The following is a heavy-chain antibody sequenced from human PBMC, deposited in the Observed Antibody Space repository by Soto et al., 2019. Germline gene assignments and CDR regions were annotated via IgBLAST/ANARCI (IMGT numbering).Heavy chain of an antibody. D-gene: IGHD3-3*02. CDR2: NYHTGST. Sequence: QVQLQESGPGLVKPSQTLSLTCSVSGGSISSGNYYWTWIRQHPGKALEWIGYNYHTGSTYYSPSLSGRVVIAVDASRNQFALQLNSVTVADTAMYYCGRQGIGDGIYYFKYWGQRTLATVS. CDR3: GRQGIGDGIYYFKY. V-gene: IGHV4-31*03. CDR1: GGSISSGNYY. J-gene: IGHJ4*02.